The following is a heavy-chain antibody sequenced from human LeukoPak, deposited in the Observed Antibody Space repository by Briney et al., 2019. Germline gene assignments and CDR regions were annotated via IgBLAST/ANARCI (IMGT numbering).Heavy chain of an antibody. V-gene: IGHV3-21*01. CDR2: MSVSSGLI. CDR3: AREFGGSASGAGY. CDR1: GFTFSFYS. D-gene: IGHD3-10*01. Sequence: GGSLRLSCAASGFTFSFYSMNWVRQAPGKGLEWVSSMSVSSGLIYYADSMKGRFTVSRDNAKNSLCLQMNSLSAEDTAVYYCAREFGGSASGAGYWGQGTLVTVSS. J-gene: IGHJ4*02.